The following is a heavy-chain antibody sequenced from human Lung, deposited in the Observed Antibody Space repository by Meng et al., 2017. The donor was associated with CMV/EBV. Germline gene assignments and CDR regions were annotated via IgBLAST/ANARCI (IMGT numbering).Heavy chain of an antibody. CDR2: ISWNSGSI. D-gene: IGHD6-19*01. Sequence: SLRLSCAASGFTFDDYAMHWVRQAPGKGLEWVSGISWNSGSIGYADSVKGRFTISRDNAKNSLYLQMNSLRAEDTALYYCAKESSGFDYWGQGTLVTVSS. J-gene: IGHJ4*02. V-gene: IGHV3-9*01. CDR3: AKESSGFDY. CDR1: GFTFDDYA.